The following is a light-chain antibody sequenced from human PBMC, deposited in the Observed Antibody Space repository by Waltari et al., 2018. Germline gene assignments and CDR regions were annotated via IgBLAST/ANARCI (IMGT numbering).Light chain of an antibody. CDR2: AES. CDR1: QGIATY. Sequence: DIQMTQSPSSLSASVGDGVTITCRASQGIATYLNWFQQKPGEAPTLLIYAESTLQNGVPSRFSGSGAWTKFTIPNSSLQPEDFASYYCQQSDSYPSIFGQGTKLEIK. J-gene: IGKJ2*01. CDR3: QQSDSYPSI. V-gene: IGKV1-39*01.